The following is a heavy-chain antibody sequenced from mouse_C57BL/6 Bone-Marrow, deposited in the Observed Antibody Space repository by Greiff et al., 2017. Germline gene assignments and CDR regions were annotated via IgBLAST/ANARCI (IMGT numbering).Heavy chain of an antibody. J-gene: IGHJ4*01. Sequence: EVQLVESGPELVKPGASVKISCKASGYSFTGYYMNWVKQSPEKSLEWIGEINPSTGGTTYNQKFKAKATLTVDKSSSTAYMQLKSLTSEDSAVYYCARCMDYWGQGTSVTVSS. CDR1: GYSFTGYY. CDR3: ARCMDY. CDR2: INPSTGGT. V-gene: IGHV1-42*01.